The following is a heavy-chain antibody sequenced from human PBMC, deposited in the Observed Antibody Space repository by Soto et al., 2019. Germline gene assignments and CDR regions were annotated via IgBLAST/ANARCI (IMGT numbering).Heavy chain of an antibody. CDR2: INQDGSAR. CDR1: GFTFSTYY. V-gene: IGHV3-7*03. J-gene: IGHJ6*02. Sequence: EMQVVESGGNLVQPGGSLRLSCAASGFTFSTYYMTWVRQAPGKGLEWVAHINQDGSARYYVESVKDRFTSSRDNAQNFLYLLMNSLRVEDTAVYRCTRWNFAMDVWGQGTTVTVS. CDR3: TRWNFAMDV.